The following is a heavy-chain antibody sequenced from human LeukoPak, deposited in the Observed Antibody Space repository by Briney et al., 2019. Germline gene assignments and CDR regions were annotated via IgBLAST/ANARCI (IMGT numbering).Heavy chain of an antibody. CDR2: INPNSGGT. Sequence: ASVKVSCKASGYTFTGYYMHWVRQAPGQGLEWMGWINPNSGGTNYAQKFQGRVTMTRDTSISTAYMELSRLRSEDTAVYYCARDPAVDIVVVPAAMGWFDPWGQGTLVTVSS. CDR1: GYTFTGYY. CDR3: ARDPAVDIVVVPAAMGWFDP. J-gene: IGHJ5*02. V-gene: IGHV1-2*02. D-gene: IGHD2-2*01.